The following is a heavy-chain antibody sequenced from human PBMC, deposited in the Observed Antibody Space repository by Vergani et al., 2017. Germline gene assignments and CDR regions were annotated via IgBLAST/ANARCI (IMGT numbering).Heavy chain of an antibody. Sequence: QVQLVQSGAEVKKPGSSVKVSCKASGGTFSSYAISWVRQAPGQGLEWRGRIIPIFGTANYAQKFQGRVMITADESTSTAYMELSSLRSEDTAVYYCARDIRVRGVNLLDYWGQGTLVTVSS. D-gene: IGHD3-10*01. V-gene: IGHV1-69*18. CDR1: GGTFSSYA. CDR2: IIPIFGTA. J-gene: IGHJ4*02. CDR3: ARDIRVRGVNLLDY.